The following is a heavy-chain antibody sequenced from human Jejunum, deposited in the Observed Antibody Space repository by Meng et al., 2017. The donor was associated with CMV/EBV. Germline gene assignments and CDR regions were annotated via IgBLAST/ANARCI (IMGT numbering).Heavy chain of an antibody. CDR1: FDVYKYA. Sequence: FDVYKYARQGVRQVPGKGLEWVSGISWNSGNAGYADSVKGRFTISRDNAKNSLYLEMNSLRPDDTALYYCAKAPSGGWNYFFYFDIWGQGTLVTVSS. V-gene: IGHV3-9*01. J-gene: IGHJ4*02. CDR2: ISWNSGNA. D-gene: IGHD1-7*01. CDR3: AKAPSGGWNYFFYFDI.